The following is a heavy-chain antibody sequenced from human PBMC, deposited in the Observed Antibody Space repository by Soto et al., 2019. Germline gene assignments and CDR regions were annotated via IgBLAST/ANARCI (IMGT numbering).Heavy chain of an antibody. Sequence: QVQLVQSGAEVKKPGASVTVSCKASGYTFTNFGISWVRQAPGQGLGWMGWISAYTGNTNYAQTCQGRVTMTTGTSTITAYMELMRLRSLDTAVYYCAIGGPPIDYWGQKTLVSVSS. CDR1: GYTFTNFG. J-gene: IGHJ4*02. CDR3: AIGGPPIDY. D-gene: IGHD3-16*01. CDR2: ISAYTGNT. V-gene: IGHV1-18*01.